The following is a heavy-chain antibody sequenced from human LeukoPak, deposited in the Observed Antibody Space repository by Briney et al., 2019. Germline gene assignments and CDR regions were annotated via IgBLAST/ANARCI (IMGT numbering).Heavy chain of an antibody. D-gene: IGHD4-17*01. CDR1: GYSISSGYY. CDR2: IYHSGST. Sequence: TSETLSLTCAVSGYSISSGYYWGWIRQPPGKGLEWIGSIYHSGSTYYNPSLKSRVTISVDTSKNQFSLKLSSVTAADTAVYYCARGRDGDYDAYYMDVWGKGTTVTVSS. J-gene: IGHJ6*03. CDR3: ARGRDGDYDAYYMDV. V-gene: IGHV4-38-2*01.